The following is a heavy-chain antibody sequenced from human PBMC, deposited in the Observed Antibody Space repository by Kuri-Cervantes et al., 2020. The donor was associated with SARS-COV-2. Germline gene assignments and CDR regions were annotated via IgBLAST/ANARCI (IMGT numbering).Heavy chain of an antibody. J-gene: IGHJ4*02. CDR1: GGTFSSYA. CDR3: ARDVGYGGTSELDITYFDY. V-gene: IGHV1-69*13. CDR2: IIPIFGTA. Sequence: SVKVSCKASGGTFSSYAISWARQAPGQGLEWMGGIIPIFGTANYAQKFQGRVTITADESTSTAYMELSSLRFEDTAVYFCARDVGYGGTSELDITYFDYWGQGTLVTVSS. D-gene: IGHD4-23*01.